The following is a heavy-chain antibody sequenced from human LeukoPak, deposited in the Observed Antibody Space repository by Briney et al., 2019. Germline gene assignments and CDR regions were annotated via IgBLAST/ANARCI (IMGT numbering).Heavy chain of an antibody. CDR2: ISSDGVST. V-gene: IGHV3-64D*06. D-gene: IGHD6-13*01. J-gene: IGHJ4*02. CDR1: GFTFSRSP. CDR3: VKEAAFYDH. Sequence: GGSLRLSCSASGFTFSRSPMHWVRQAPGKGLEYVSAISSDGVSTYYGASVKGRFTISRDNSKNTLYLQMSSLRVEDTALYYCVKEAAFYDHWGPGTLVTVSS.